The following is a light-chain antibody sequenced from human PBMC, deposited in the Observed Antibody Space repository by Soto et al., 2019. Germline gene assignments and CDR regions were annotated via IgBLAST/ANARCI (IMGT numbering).Light chain of an antibody. CDR2: GAS. J-gene: IGKJ2*01. CDR1: QRVSSN. Sequence: EIVMTQSPATLSVSPGERATLSCRASQRVSSNLAWYQQKPGQAPRLLIYGASTRATGIPARFSGSGSGTEFTLTISSLQSEDFAVYYCQQYNNWRYTFGQGTKLEIK. CDR3: QQYNNWRYT. V-gene: IGKV3-15*01.